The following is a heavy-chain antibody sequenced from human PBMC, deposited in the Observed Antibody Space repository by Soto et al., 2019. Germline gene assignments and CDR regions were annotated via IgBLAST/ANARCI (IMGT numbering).Heavy chain of an antibody. D-gene: IGHD3-22*01. CDR2: IRGSGTKT. J-gene: IGHJ4*02. Sequence: PGGSLRLSCAASGFSFSSYAMSWVRQAPGKGLDWVSAIRGSGTKTHYADSVKGRFTISRDNSKNTLYLQMNSLRAEDTAVYYCAKDHPVIEVVKVFEYWGRGALVTVSS. V-gene: IGHV3-23*01. CDR3: AKDHPVIEVVKVFEY. CDR1: GFSFSSYA.